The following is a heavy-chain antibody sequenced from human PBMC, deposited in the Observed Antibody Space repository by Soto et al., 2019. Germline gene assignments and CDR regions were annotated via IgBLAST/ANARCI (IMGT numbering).Heavy chain of an antibody. J-gene: IGHJ6*02. Sequence: QAGGSLRLSCVGSGFTFSSFGMHWVRQAPGKGLEWVAYIFYDGSAQYYGDSVKGRFTISRDNSKKTLHLEMKSLRSEDTAIYYCAKGLIGMMFGMGVWRQRTTVTVSS. CDR3: AKGLIGMMFGMGV. CDR1: GFTFSSFG. CDR2: IFYDGSAQ. D-gene: IGHD2-21*01. V-gene: IGHV3-30*02.